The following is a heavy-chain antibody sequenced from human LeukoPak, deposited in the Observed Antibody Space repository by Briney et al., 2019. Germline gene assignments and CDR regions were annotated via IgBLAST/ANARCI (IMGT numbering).Heavy chain of an antibody. CDR2: TSYDGSNT. CDR3: AKKSPGTYYAPPDY. CDR1: GFTFMSYG. V-gene: IGHV3-30*18. Sequence: GGSLRLSCAASGFTFMSYGMHWVRQAPGKGLEWVAVTSYDGSNTHYADSVKGRFTISRDNSKNTLYVQMNSLRPEDTAVYYCAKKSPGTYYAPPDYWGQGTLVTVSS. D-gene: IGHD3-10*01. J-gene: IGHJ4*02.